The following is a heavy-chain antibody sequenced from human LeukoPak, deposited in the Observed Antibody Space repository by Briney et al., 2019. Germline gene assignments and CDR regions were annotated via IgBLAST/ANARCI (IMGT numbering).Heavy chain of an antibody. D-gene: IGHD1/OR15-1a*01. V-gene: IGHV4-34*01. J-gene: IGHJ6*03. Sequence: PSETLSLTCAVYGGSFSGYYWSWIRQPPGKGLEWIGEINHSGSTNYNPSLKSRVTISVDTSKNQFSLKLSSVTAADTAVYYCARRGEQYYYYYMDVWGKGTTVTISS. CDR3: ARRGEQYYYYYMDV. CDR2: INHSGST. CDR1: GGSFSGYY.